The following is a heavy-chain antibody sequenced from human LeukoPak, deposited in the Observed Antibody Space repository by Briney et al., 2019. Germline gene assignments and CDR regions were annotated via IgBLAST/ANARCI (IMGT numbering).Heavy chain of an antibody. CDR1: GYRFSSYW. J-gene: IGHJ4*02. V-gene: IGHV5-51*01. D-gene: IGHD5-24*01. CDR3: ARDGYNGRAYFDY. CDR2: IYPGDSDT. Sequence: GESLQISCKGSGYRFSSYWIGWVRQMPGKGLEWLGIIYPGDSDTRYSPPFQGQVTLSVDNSISTAFLQWSSLKASDTAMYYCARDGYNGRAYFDYWGQGTVVTVSS.